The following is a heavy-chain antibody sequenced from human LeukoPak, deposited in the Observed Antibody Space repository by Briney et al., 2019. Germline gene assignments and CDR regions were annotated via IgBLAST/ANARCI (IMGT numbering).Heavy chain of an antibody. Sequence: PTASVKVSCKASGGTFSSCAISRVRQAPGQGLEWMGRIIPILGIANYAQKFQGRVTITADKSTSTAYMELSSLRSEDTAVYYCASAVAGPTFDYWGQGTLVTVSS. CDR1: GGTFSSCA. V-gene: IGHV1-69*04. CDR3: ASAVAGPTFDY. J-gene: IGHJ4*02. D-gene: IGHD6-19*01. CDR2: IIPILGIA.